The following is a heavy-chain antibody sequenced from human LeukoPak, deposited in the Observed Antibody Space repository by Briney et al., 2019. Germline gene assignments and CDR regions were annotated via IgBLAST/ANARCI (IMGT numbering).Heavy chain of an antibody. CDR2: ISYDGSNK. J-gene: IGHJ4*02. CDR1: GFTFSSYA. V-gene: IGHV3-30-3*01. CDR3: AKDADSIDFDY. Sequence: GGSLRLSCAASGFTFSSYAMHWVRQAPGKGLEWVAVISYDGSNKYYADSVKGRFTISRDNSKNTLYLQMNSLRAEDTAVYYCAKDADSIDFDYWGQGTLVTVSS. D-gene: IGHD2-21*01.